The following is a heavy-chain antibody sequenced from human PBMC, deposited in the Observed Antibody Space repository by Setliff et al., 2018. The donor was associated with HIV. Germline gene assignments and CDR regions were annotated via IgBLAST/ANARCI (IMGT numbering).Heavy chain of an antibody. Sequence: LSLTCTVSGGSISSYYWSWIRQPPGKGLEWIGYIYYSGSTNYNPSLESRVSISVDTSKNQFSLKLKSVTAADTAVYYCARDSDGSSYYHFAHWSQGTLVTVSS. CDR3: ARDSDGSSYYHFAH. CDR1: GGSISSYY. V-gene: IGHV4-59*01. D-gene: IGHD3-22*01. J-gene: IGHJ4*02. CDR2: IYYSGST.